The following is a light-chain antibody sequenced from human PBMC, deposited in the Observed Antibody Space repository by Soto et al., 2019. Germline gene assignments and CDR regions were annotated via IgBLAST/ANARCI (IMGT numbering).Light chain of an antibody. CDR2: EAS. CDR3: QQYKSSPWT. CDR1: QSIDDW. V-gene: IGKV1-5*01. Sequence: DIQMTQSPSTLSASAGARVTITCRASQSIDDWLAWYQQKPGKAPKLLMYEASSLESGVPSRFSGSRTGTEFTLTISSLQPEDFATYYCQQYKSSPWTFGQGTKVETK. J-gene: IGKJ1*01.